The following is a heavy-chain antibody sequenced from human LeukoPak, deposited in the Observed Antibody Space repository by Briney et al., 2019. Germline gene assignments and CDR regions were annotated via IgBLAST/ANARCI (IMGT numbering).Heavy chain of an antibody. V-gene: IGHV3-23*01. D-gene: IGHD2-2*01. CDR3: AKDADQGYCSSTSCSRPRYMDV. Sequence: GGSLRLSCAASGFTFSSYAINWVRQAPGKGPEWVSGISGSGGRTYYADSVKGRFTISRDNSKNTLYLQMNSLRAEDTAVYYCAKDADQGYCSSTSCSRPRYMDVWGKGTTVTVSS. CDR2: ISGSGGRT. CDR1: GFTFSSYA. J-gene: IGHJ6*03.